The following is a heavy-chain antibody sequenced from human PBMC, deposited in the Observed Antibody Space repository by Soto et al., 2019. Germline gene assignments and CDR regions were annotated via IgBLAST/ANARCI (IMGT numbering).Heavy chain of an antibody. CDR1: GGTFSSCA. D-gene: IGHD4-4*01. CDR3: ASTVSRYYYYGMDV. CDR2: IIPIFGTA. V-gene: IGHV1-69*13. Sequence: GASVKVSCKASGGTFSSCAISWVRQAPGQGLEWMGGIIPIFGTANYAQKFQGRVTITADESTSTGYMELSSLRSEDTAVYYCASTVSRYYYYGMDVWGQGTTVTVS. J-gene: IGHJ6*02.